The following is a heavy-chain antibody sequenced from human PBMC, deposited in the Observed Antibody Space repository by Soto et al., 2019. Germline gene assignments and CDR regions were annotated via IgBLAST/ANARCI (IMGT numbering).Heavy chain of an antibody. CDR1: GGTFSSYA. CDR2: IIPIFGTA. CDR3: ARDTPPSYVGSAYYYGMDV. J-gene: IGHJ6*02. D-gene: IGHD1-26*01. V-gene: IGHV1-69*01. Sequence: QVQLVQSGAEVKKPGSSVKVSCKASGGTFSSYAISWVRQAPGQGLEWMGGIIPIFGTANYAQKFQGRVTSTADESTSTAYMELSSLGSEDTAVYYCARDTPPSYVGSAYYYGMDVWGQGTTVTVSS.